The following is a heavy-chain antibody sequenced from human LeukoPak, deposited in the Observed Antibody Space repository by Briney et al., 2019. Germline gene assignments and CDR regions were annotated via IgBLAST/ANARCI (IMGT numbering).Heavy chain of an antibody. CDR1: GGSISSGSYY. J-gene: IGHJ3*02. CDR2: IYTSGST. V-gene: IGHV4-61*02. Sequence: SETLSLTCTVSGGSISSGSYYWSWIRQPAGKGLEWIGRIYTSGSTNYNPSLKSRVTISVDTSKNQFSLKLSSVTAAGTAVYYCARGVVPAAIGAFDIWGQGTMVTVSS. D-gene: IGHD2-2*01. CDR3: ARGVVPAAIGAFDI.